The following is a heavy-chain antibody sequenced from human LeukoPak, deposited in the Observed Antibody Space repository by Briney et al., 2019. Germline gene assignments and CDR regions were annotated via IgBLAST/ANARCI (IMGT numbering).Heavy chain of an antibody. Sequence: GGSLRLSCAASGFTFSSYWMHWVRQAPGKGLVLVSHISTDGGRTCYADSVKGRFTISRDNAKNTLYLQMDSLRAEDTAVYYCVPGKDYTFHYWGQGTLVTVSS. CDR1: GFTFSSYW. J-gene: IGHJ4*02. V-gene: IGHV3-74*01. CDR2: ISTDGGRT. CDR3: VPGKDYTFHY. D-gene: IGHD2-2*01.